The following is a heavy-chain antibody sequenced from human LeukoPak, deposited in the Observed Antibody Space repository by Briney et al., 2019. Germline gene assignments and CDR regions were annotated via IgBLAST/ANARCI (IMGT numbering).Heavy chain of an antibody. D-gene: IGHD6-19*01. CDR2: FDPEDGET. V-gene: IGHV1-24*01. CDR1: GYTLTELS. CDR3: ATKPGGGWTIDVDY. Sequence: ASAKVSCKVSGYTLTELSMHWVRQAPGKGLEWMGGFDPEDGETICAQKFQGRVTMTEDTSTDTAYMELSSLRSEDTAVYYCATKPGGGWTIDVDYWGQGTLVTVSS. J-gene: IGHJ4*02.